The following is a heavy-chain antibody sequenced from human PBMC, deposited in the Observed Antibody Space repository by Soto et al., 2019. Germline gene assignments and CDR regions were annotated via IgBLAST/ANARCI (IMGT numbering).Heavy chain of an antibody. J-gene: IGHJ5*02. Sequence: SETLSLTCTVSGGSISSGDYYWSWIRQPPGKGLEWIGYIYYSGSTNYNPSLKSRVTISVDTSKNQFSLKLSSVTAADTAVYYCARGPSGYCSSTSCYGRGWFDPWGQGTLVTVSS. D-gene: IGHD2-2*01. CDR3: ARGPSGYCSSTSCYGRGWFDP. V-gene: IGHV4-30-4*01. CDR2: IYYSGST. CDR1: GGSISSGDYY.